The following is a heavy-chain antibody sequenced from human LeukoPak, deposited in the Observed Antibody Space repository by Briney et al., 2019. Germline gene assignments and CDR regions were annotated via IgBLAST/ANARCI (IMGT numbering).Heavy chain of an antibody. CDR3: ARDRGFDY. Sequence: HPGGSLRLSCAASGFTFDDYAIHWVRQAPGKGLEWVSGISWNSGSIGYADSVKGRFTISRDNSKNTLYLQMNSLRAEDTAVYYCARDRGFDYWGQGTLVTVSS. CDR2: ISWNSGSI. V-gene: IGHV3-9*01. CDR1: GFTFDDYA. D-gene: IGHD3-10*01. J-gene: IGHJ4*02.